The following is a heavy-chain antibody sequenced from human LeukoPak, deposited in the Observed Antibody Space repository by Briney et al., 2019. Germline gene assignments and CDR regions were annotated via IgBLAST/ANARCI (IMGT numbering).Heavy chain of an antibody. CDR3: AKDEMDGYNGRCDAFDI. CDR1: GFTFSSYA. D-gene: IGHD5-24*01. J-gene: IGHJ3*02. V-gene: IGHV3-23*01. CDR2: ISGSGGST. Sequence: GGSLRLSCAASGFTFSSYAMRWVRQAPGRGRGWVSAISGSGGSTYYADSVKGRFTISRDNSKNTLYLQMNSLRAEDTAVYYCAKDEMDGYNGRCDAFDIWGQGTMVTVSS.